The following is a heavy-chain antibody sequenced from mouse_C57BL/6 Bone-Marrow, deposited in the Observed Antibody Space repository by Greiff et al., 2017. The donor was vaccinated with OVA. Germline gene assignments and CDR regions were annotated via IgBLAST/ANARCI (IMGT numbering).Heavy chain of an antibody. V-gene: IGHV5-15*01. CDR3: AKCPYYGYDPLFDY. CDR2: ISNLAYSI. D-gene: IGHD2-9*01. CDR1: GFTFSDYG. J-gene: IGHJ2*01. Sequence: EVQVVESGGGLVQPGGSLKLSCAASGFTFSDYGMAWVRQAPRKGPEWVAFISNLAYSIYYADTVTGRFTISRENAKNTLYLEMSSLRSEDTAMYYCAKCPYYGYDPLFDYWGQGTTLTVSS.